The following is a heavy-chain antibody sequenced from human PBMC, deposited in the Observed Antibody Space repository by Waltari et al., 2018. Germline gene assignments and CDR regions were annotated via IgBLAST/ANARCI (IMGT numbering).Heavy chain of an antibody. CDR2: IYSGGRT. CDR1: GFTVSSNY. CDR3: ARGDTAMVGAFDY. J-gene: IGHJ4*02. V-gene: IGHV3-53*02. D-gene: IGHD5-18*01. Sequence: EVQLVETGGGLIQPGGSLRLSCAASGFTVSSNYMRWVRPAPGKGLEWVSVIYSGGRTYYADSVMGRFTISRDNSKNTLYLQLKSLRAEDTAVYYCARGDTAMVGAFDYWGQGTLVTVSS.